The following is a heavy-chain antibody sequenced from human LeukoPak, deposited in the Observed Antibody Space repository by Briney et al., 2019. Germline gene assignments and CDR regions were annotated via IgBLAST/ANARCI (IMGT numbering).Heavy chain of an antibody. J-gene: IGHJ6*02. V-gene: IGHV3-23*01. CDR1: GFTFSSYS. CDR2: ISSSSSST. Sequence: GGSLRLSCAASGFTFSSYSMNWVRQAPGKGLEWVSYISSSSSSTYYADSVKGRLTISRDNSKNTLYLQMNSLRAEDTAVYYCAKDDGGHYYYGMDVWGQGTTVTVSS. CDR3: AKDDGGHYYYGMDV.